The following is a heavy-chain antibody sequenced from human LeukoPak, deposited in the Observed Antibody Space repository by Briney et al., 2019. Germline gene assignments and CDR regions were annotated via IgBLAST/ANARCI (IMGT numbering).Heavy chain of an antibody. CDR1: GFTFTSYG. CDR2: IWSDVSYK. V-gene: IGHV3-33*01. J-gene: IGHJ4*02. D-gene: IGHD5-24*01. Sequence: PGGSLRHSCAAPGFTFTSYGFHWVRQAPGKGLEWVAVIWSDVSYKYYADSVKGRFTISRDDSKNTLYLQMNSLRAEDTAVYYCARDFSLQLFDYWGQGTLVTVFS. CDR3: ARDFSLQLFDY.